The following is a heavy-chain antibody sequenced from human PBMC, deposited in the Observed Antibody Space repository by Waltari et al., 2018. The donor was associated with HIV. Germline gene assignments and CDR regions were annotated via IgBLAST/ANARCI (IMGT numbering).Heavy chain of an antibody. CDR3: AGSEGRGAFDY. J-gene: IGHJ4*02. CDR1: GFTVSSNY. Sequence: EVQLVESGGGLVQPGGSLRLSCAASGFTVSSNYMSWVRQAPGKGLEWVSVFYSGGRTYYGDAVKGRFTISRDNPKNTVYLQMNSLRVEDTAVYYCAGSEGRGAFDYWGQGTLVTVSS. CDR2: FYSGGRT. D-gene: IGHD3-10*01. V-gene: IGHV3-66*01.